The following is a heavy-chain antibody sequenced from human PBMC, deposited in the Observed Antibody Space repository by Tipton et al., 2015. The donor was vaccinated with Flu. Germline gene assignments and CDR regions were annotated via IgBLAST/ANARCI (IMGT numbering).Heavy chain of an antibody. CDR3: SRRDYSNYVSEPKNWFDP. CDR1: GGSFSRYY. J-gene: IGHJ5*02. V-gene: IGHV4-38-2*01. Sequence: TLSLTCAVSGGSFSRYYWGWIRQPPGKGLEWIGNIHRSGSGYYNPSLKSRVTISVDTSKNQFSLKVTSVTAADTAVYYCSRRDYSNYVSEPKNWFDPWGQGTLVTVSS. D-gene: IGHD4-11*01. CDR2: IHRSGSG.